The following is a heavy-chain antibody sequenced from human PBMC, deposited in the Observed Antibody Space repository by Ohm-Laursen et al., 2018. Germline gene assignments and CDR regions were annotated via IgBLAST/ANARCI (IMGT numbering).Heavy chain of an antibody. CDR1: GFTFSSYS. Sequence: GSLRLSCAASGFTFSSYSMNWVRQAPGKGLEWVSSISSRSSSIYYADSVKGRFTISRDNARNSLHLQMNSLRAEDTAVYYCVHSESGYCSSRSCYSSDYYYGMDVWGQGTTVTVSS. CDR3: VHSESGYCSSRSCYSSDYYYGMDV. D-gene: IGHD2-2*02. V-gene: IGHV3-21*01. J-gene: IGHJ6*02. CDR2: ISSRSSSI.